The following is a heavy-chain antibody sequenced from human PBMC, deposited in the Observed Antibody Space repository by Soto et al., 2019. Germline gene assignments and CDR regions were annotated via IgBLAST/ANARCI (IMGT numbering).Heavy chain of an antibody. D-gene: IGHD3-9*01. V-gene: IGHV1-46*01. CDR3: AREALTGYRDFDY. CDR1: GYIFSNYF. Sequence: ASVKVSCKASGYIFSNYFMHWVRQAPGQGLEWVGMVNPDGGRPSYPQKFLGRVTMTRDTSTNTLYLELYSLRSEDTAVYYCAREALTGYRDFDYWGQGTLVTVSS. CDR2: VNPDGGRP. J-gene: IGHJ4*02.